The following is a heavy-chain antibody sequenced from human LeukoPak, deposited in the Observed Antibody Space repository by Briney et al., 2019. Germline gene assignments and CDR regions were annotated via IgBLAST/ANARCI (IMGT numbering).Heavy chain of an antibody. V-gene: IGHV3-48*02. D-gene: IGHD4-17*01. CDR2: ISRSSSTI. Sequence: GGSLRLSCAASGLTFSSSDMTWVRQAPGKGLEWISYISRSSSTIYYAGSVKGRFTISRDNAKNSLYLQMNSLSDEDTAVYYCTRDYGATYWGQGTLVTVSS. CDR3: TRDYGATY. J-gene: IGHJ4*02. CDR1: GLTFSSSD.